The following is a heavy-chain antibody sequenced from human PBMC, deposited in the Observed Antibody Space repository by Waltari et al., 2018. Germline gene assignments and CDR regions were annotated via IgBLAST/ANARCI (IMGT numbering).Heavy chain of an antibody. Sequence: QVQLVQSGAEVKKPASSVKVSCKASGGTLSSYAISWVRQAPGQGLEWMGGIIPIFGTANYAQKFQGRVTITADESTSTAYMELSSLRSEDTAVYYCATPYSSGWPYYYGMDVWGQGTTVTVSS. V-gene: IGHV1-69*13. CDR1: GGTLSSYA. CDR2: IIPIFGTA. D-gene: IGHD6-19*01. CDR3: ATPYSSGWPYYYGMDV. J-gene: IGHJ6*02.